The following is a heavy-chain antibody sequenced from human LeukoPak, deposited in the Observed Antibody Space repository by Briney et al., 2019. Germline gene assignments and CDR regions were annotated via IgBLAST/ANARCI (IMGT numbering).Heavy chain of an antibody. J-gene: IGHJ4*02. D-gene: IGHD3-9*01. CDR1: GYTFTSYG. Sequence: ASVKVSCKASGYTFTSYGISWVRQAPGQGLEWMGWISAYNGNKNYAQKLQGRVTMTTDTSTSTAYMELRSLRSDDTAVYYCARDQGPYDILTGYYNHLDYWGQGTLVTVSS. CDR3: ARDQGPYDILTGYYNHLDY. CDR2: ISAYNGNK. V-gene: IGHV1-18*01.